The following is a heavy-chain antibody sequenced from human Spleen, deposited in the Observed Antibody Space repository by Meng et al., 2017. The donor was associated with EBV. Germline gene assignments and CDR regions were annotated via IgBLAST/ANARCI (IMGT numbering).Heavy chain of an antibody. J-gene: IGHJ5*02. CDR1: GDTFGYYT. CDR2: IIPIYGTT. Sequence: QVQLLQSGAEVKKPGSSVKVSCKVSGDTFGYYTISWVRQAPGQGPEWMGGIIPIYGTTSYAQKFQGRVMISADESTTTAYMEMRSLTLDDTAVYYCARESPDRSTDPWGQGTLVTVSS. CDR3: ARESPDRSTDP. V-gene: IGHV1-69*01.